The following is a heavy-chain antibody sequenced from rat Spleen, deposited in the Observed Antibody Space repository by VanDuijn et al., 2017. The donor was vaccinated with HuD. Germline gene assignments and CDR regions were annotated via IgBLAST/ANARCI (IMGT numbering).Heavy chain of an antibody. CDR3: TTGTASYFDY. J-gene: IGHJ2*01. V-gene: IGHV5-31*01. Sequence: EVQLVETGGGLVQPGRSLKLSCVASGFTFNRYWMYWVRQAPAKGLEWVASISPTGGSTYYRDSVKGRFTVSRDNAKSILYLQMDSLRSEDTATYYCTTGTASYFDYWGQGVMVTVSS. CDR2: ISPTGGST. CDR1: GFTFNRYW.